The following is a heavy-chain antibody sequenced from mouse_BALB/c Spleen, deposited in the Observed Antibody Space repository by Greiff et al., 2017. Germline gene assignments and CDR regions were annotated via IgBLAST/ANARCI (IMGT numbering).Heavy chain of an antibody. D-gene: IGHD1-1*01. CDR1: GDSITSGY. V-gene: IGHV3-8*02. CDR3: ARRSTVVAWYFDV. J-gene: IGHJ1*01. CDR2: ISYSGST. Sequence: EVQLQQSGPSLVKPSQTLSLTCSVTGDSITSGYWNWIRKFPGNKLEYMGYISYSGSTYYNPSLKSRISITRDTSKNQYYLQLNSVTTEDTATYYCARRSTVVAWYFDVWGAGTTVTVSS.